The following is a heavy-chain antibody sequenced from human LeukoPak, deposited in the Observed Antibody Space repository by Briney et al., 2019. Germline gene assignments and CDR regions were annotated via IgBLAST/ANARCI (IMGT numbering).Heavy chain of an antibody. CDR1: GYTFTSYY. J-gene: IGHJ4*02. D-gene: IGHD3-3*01. CDR3: ASGRDYDFWSGSLTLFDY. Sequence: ASVKVSCKASGYTFTSYYMHWVRQAPGQGLEWMGIINPSGGSTSYAQKFQGRVTITADESTSTAYMELSSLRSEDTAVYYCASGRDYDFWSGSLTLFDYWGQGTLVTVSS. CDR2: INPSGGST. V-gene: IGHV1-46*01.